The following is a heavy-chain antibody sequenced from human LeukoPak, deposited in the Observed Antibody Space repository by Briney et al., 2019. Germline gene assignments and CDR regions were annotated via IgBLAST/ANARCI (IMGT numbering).Heavy chain of an antibody. CDR1: GFTFSCCT. V-gene: IGHV3-21*01. CDR2: ITSSSNYI. D-gene: IGHD1-1*01. J-gene: IGHJ3*02. CDR3: ARDGNAFDI. Sequence: PGGSLRLSCAASGFTFSCCTMHWVRQAPGKGLEWVSSITSSSNYIFYADSAKGRFTISRDNAKNSVYLQMNSLRAEDTAMYYCARDGNAFDIWGQGTMVTVSS.